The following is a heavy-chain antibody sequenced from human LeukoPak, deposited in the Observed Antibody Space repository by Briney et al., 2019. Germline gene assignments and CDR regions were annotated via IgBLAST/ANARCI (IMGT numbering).Heavy chain of an antibody. CDR1: GFTFSSYA. J-gene: IGHJ4*02. V-gene: IGHV3-23*01. Sequence: QAGGSLRLSCAASGFTFSSYAMSWVRQAPGKGLEWVSAISGSGGSTYYADSVKGRFTISRDNSKNTLYLQMNSLRAEDTAVYYCAKAQIVVVPAATYYFDYWGQRTLVTVSS. D-gene: IGHD2-2*01. CDR2: ISGSGGST. CDR3: AKAQIVVVPAATYYFDY.